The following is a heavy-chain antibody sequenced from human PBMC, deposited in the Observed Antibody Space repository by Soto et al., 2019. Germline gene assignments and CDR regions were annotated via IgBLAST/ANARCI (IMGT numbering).Heavy chain of an antibody. CDR3: ARKGTIRDYFDY. CDR1: GFTFSSYS. J-gene: IGHJ4*02. V-gene: IGHV3-21*01. D-gene: IGHD3-10*01. CDR2: ISSSSSYI. Sequence: GGSLRLSCAASGFTFSSYSMNWVRQAPGKGLEWVSSISSSSSYIYYADSVKVRFTISRDNAKNSLYLQMNSLRAEDTAVYYCARKGTIRDYFDYWGQGTLVTVSS.